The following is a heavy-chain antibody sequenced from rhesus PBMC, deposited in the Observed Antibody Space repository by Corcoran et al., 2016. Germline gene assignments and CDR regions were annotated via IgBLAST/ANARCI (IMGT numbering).Heavy chain of an antibody. J-gene: IGHJ5-2*02. Sequence: QVQLQQWGEGLVKPSETLSLTGAVYGGSVSGYWWGWIRQPPGKGLEWIGRIRCGGSTNYNPSLKSRVTISIDTSKNQFSLKLSSVTAADTAVYYCARMNTVTTDNSLDVWGRGVLVTVSS. CDR3: ARMNTVTTDNSLDV. V-gene: IGHV4-160*01. D-gene: IGHD4-23*01. CDR1: GGSVSGYW. CDR2: IRCGGST.